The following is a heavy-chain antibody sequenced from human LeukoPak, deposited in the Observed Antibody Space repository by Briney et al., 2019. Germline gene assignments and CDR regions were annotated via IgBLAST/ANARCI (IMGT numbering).Heavy chain of an antibody. CDR2: ILYDGSRK. Sequence: GMSLRLSCAASGFTFSTYSMHWVRQAPGKGLEWVAVILYDGSRKYYVDSVEGRFTTSRDNSKNTLYLQMNSLRAEDTAIYYCAKGHYDFWSGYPAGIDSWGQGILVTVSS. D-gene: IGHD3-3*01. V-gene: IGHV3-30*18. J-gene: IGHJ4*02. CDR1: GFTFSTYS. CDR3: AKGHYDFWSGYPAGIDS.